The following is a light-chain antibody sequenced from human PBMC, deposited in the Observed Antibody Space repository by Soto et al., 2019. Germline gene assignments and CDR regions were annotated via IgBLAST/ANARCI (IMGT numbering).Light chain of an antibody. Sequence: AIQMTQSPSSLSASVGDRVTISCRASQGIRRDLAWYQQRPGTVPKLLIFAASSLQSGVPSRFSGSGSGTDFTLTISSLQPEDFATYYCLQDYNYPRTFGQGTKVDIK. J-gene: IGKJ1*01. V-gene: IGKV1-6*01. CDR2: AAS. CDR3: LQDYNYPRT. CDR1: QGIRRD.